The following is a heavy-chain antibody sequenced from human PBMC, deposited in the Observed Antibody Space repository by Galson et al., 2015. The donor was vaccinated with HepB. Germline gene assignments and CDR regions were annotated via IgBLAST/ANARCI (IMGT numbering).Heavy chain of an antibody. D-gene: IGHD2-2*01. Sequence: SVKVSCKASGYTFTNYDINWVRQATGQGPEWMGWMNPKSGNTGIAQRFQGRVTMTRNLSIDTAYMELSGLTSEDTAVYYCARVDLAYCSSPSCYWHYYSYGMDVWGQGTTVTVSS. CDR2: MNPKSGNT. J-gene: IGHJ6*02. V-gene: IGHV1-8*01. CDR3: ARVDLAYCSSPSCYWHYYSYGMDV. CDR1: GYTFTNYD.